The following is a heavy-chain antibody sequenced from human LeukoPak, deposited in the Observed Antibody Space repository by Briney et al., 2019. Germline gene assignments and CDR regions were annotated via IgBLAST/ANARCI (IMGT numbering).Heavy chain of an antibody. CDR1: GYTFTSYG. J-gene: IGHJ4*02. V-gene: IGHV1-18*01. CDR3: ARDRPSYYYDSSALYS. Sequence: ASVKVSCKASGYTFTSYGISWVRQAPGQGLEWMGWISAYNGNTNYAQKLQGRVTMTTDTSTTTAYMELRSLRSDDTAVYYCARDRPSYYYDSSALYSWGQGTLVTVSS. D-gene: IGHD3-22*01. CDR2: ISAYNGNT.